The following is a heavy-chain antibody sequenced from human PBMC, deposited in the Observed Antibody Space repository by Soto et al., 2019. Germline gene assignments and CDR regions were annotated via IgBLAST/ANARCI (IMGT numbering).Heavy chain of an antibody. CDR1: FGSINSFY. CDR3: ARGMGQYGYYSNY. Sequence: ETLSLTCTVSFGSINSFYWSWIRQSPGKGLEWMGYIFHTGSTNYNPSFRGRIFFSVDTQKRQLSLRLTSVTAADTAVYYCARGMGQYGYYSNYWGQGTRVTVSS. D-gene: IGHD5-18*01. V-gene: IGHV4-59*01. CDR2: IFHTGST. J-gene: IGHJ4*02.